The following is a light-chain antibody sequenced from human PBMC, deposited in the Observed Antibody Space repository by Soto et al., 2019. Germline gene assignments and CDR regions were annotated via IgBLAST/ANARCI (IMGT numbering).Light chain of an antibody. CDR2: DAY. J-gene: IGKJ1*01. Sequence: VLTQPASVSASPGERVTLTCRASQFVSTRLAWYQQRPGQVPRLLIYDAYTRALGISARFSGSGSGTEFTLTISSLQSEDFALYYCQEYFQWPPGMFGPGTKVDIK. CDR1: QFVSTR. CDR3: QEYFQWPPGM. V-gene: IGKV3-15*01.